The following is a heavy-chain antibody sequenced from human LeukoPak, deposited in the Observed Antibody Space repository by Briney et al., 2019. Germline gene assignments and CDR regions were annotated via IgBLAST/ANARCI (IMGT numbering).Heavy chain of an antibody. CDR2: MNPNSGNT. CDR3: ARGRRFLEWLLAYYYYYMDV. CDR1: GYTFTSYD. Sequence: GASVKVSCKASGYTFTSYDINWVRQATGQGLELMGWMNPNSGNTGYAQKFQGRVTMTRNTSISTAYMELSSMRSEDTAVYYCARGRRFLEWLLAYYYYYMDVWGKGTTVTVSS. V-gene: IGHV1-8*01. J-gene: IGHJ6*03. D-gene: IGHD3-3*01.